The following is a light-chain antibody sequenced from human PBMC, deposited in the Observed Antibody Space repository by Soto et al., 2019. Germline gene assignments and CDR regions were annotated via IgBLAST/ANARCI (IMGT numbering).Light chain of an antibody. CDR1: QTVSSN. CDR3: QQYNNWPSTWT. CDR2: GAS. J-gene: IGKJ1*01. V-gene: IGKV3-15*01. Sequence: EIGVTQSAFTLAVSPGERATLSCRASQTVSSNLAWYQQKPGQAPRLLIYGASTRATGIPARFSGSGSGTEFTLTISSLHAEDFAVYYCQQYNNWPSTWTFGQGTKVDIK.